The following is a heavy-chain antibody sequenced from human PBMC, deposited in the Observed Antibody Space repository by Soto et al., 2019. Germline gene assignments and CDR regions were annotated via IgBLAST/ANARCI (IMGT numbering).Heavy chain of an antibody. D-gene: IGHD3-10*01. J-gene: IGHJ4*02. CDR3: ATARGYYGSGSYPYFDY. CDR2: FDPEDGET. V-gene: IGHV1-24*01. Sequence: ASVKVSCKVSGYTLTELSMHWVRQAPGKGLEWMGGFDPEDGETIYAQKFQGRVTMTEDTSTDTAYMELSSLRSEDTAVYYCATARGYYGSGSYPYFDYWGQGTLVTVSS. CDR1: GYTLTELS.